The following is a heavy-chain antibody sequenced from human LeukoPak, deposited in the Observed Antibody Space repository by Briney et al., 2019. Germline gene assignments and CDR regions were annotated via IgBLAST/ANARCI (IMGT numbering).Heavy chain of an antibody. Sequence: GGSLRLSCAASGFTFSSYAMSWVRQAPGKGLEWVSAISGSGGSTYYADSVKGRFTISRDNSKNTLYLQMNSLRAEDTAVYYCARSEIYYYDSSGYPFDYWGQGTLVTVSS. CDR3: ARSEIYYYDSSGYPFDY. CDR2: ISGSGGST. CDR1: GFTFSSYA. D-gene: IGHD3-22*01. J-gene: IGHJ4*02. V-gene: IGHV3-23*01.